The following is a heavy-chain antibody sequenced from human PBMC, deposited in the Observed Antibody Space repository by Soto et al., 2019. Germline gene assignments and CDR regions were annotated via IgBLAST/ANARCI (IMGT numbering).Heavy chain of an antibody. V-gene: IGHV5-51*01. CDR2: IYPGDSDT. D-gene: IGHD2-2*01. J-gene: IGHJ6*02. CDR3: ARSSTSFPYYYYYYGMDV. Sequence: GESLKISCKGSGYSFTSYWIGWVRQMPGKGLEWMGIIYPGDSDTRYSPSFQGQVTISADKSISTAYLQWSSLKASDTAMYYCARSSTSFPYYYYYYGMDVWGQGTTVTVSS. CDR1: GYSFTSYW.